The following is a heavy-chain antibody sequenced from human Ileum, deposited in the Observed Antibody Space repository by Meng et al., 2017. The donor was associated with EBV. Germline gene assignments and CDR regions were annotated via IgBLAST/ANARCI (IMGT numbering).Heavy chain of an antibody. J-gene: IGHJ4*02. Sequence: VPSHGAGPGVARAPETLSVTCSVSGCCVSSGCNYWSCTRQAPGKGLEWIGYIYNSGSTNYNPSLKSRVTISVDTSKNQFSLKLSSVTAADTAVYYCARDGYSSGSDWGQGTLVTVSS. D-gene: IGHD6-19*01. CDR2: IYNSGST. V-gene: IGHV4-61*01. CDR1: GCCVSSGCNY. CDR3: ARDGYSSGSD.